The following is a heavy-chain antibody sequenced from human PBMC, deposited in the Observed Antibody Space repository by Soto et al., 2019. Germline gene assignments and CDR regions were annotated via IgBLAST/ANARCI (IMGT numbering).Heavy chain of an antibody. D-gene: IGHD4-4*01. V-gene: IGHV4-4*02. CDR2: IYHGGNT. CDR3: ASRTVSPPGYLHS. CDR1: GASMSSSNS. Sequence: SETLSLTFAVAGASMSSSNSCAGIRQPPGQGLEWIGEIYHGGNTNYNPSLKSRVTMSVDKSKKQFSLNLSSVTAADTALYFCASRTVSPPGYLHSWGHGTLVTSPQ. J-gene: IGHJ5*01.